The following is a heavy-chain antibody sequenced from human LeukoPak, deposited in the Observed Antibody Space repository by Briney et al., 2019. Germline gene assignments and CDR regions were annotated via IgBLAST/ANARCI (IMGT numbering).Heavy chain of an antibody. CDR3: ARGRVGVTGTTGAFDI. CDR1: GFTFSSYW. J-gene: IGHJ3*02. D-gene: IGHD1-7*01. CDR2: IKQDGSEK. Sequence: GGSLRLSCAASGFTFSSYWMSWVRQAPGKGLEWVANIKQDGSEKYYVDSVKGRFTISRDNAKNSLYLQMNSLRAEDTAVYYCARGRVGVTGTTGAFDIWGQGTMVTVSS. V-gene: IGHV3-7*01.